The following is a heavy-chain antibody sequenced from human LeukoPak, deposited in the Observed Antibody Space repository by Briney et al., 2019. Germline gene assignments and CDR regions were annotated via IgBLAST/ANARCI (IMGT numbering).Heavy chain of an antibody. CDR2: IYYSGST. J-gene: IGHJ4*02. V-gene: IGHV4-59*01. Sequence: SETLSLTCTVSGASISPYYWSWIRQPPGKGLEWIGYIYYSGSTNYNPSLRSRVTISVDTSKNQFSLKLSSVTAADTAVYYCAREGVYGIIDYWGQGTLVTVSS. D-gene: IGHD1-1*01. CDR3: AREGVYGIIDY. CDR1: GASISPYY.